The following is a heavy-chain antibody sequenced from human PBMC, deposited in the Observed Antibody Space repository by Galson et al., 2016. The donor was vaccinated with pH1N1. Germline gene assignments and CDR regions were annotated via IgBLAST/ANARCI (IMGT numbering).Heavy chain of an antibody. Sequence: SVKVSCKASGYTFTAHYVHWVRQAPGQGLEWMGWINPDGGATHYAQNFQGRVTLTRDTSITTVHMELSSLRPDDTALYSCARIARGTSGFDYWGQGTLVTVSS. CDR2: INPDGGAT. V-gene: IGHV1-2*02. J-gene: IGHJ4*02. CDR3: ARIARGTSGFDY. CDR1: GYTFTAHY. D-gene: IGHD3-16*01.